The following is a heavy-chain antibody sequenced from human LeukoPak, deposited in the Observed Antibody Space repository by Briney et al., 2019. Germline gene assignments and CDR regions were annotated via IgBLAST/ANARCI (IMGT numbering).Heavy chain of an antibody. CDR3: ARVRVRNYYGSGSYYQTDY. D-gene: IGHD3-10*01. CDR2: INPSGGST. Sequence: GASVKVSCKASGYTFTSYYMHWVRQAPGQGLEWMGIINPSGGSTSYAQKFQGRVTMTRDMSTSTVYMELSRLRSDDTAVYYCARVRVRNYYGSGSYYQTDYWGQGTLVTVSS. CDR1: GYTFTSYY. J-gene: IGHJ4*02. V-gene: IGHV1-46*01.